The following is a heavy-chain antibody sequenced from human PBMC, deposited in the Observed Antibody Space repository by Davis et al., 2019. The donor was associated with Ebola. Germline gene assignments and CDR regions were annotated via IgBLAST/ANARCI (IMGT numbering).Heavy chain of an antibody. D-gene: IGHD2-21*02. Sequence: AASVKVSCKASGYTFTSYAINWVRQAPGQGLEWMGWMNPNSGNTGYAQKFQGRVTMTRNTSISTAYMELSSLRSEDTAVYYCARVKRNCGGDCYADYWGQGTLVTVSS. CDR2: MNPNSGNT. CDR1: GYTFTSYA. J-gene: IGHJ4*02. CDR3: ARVKRNCGGDCYADY. V-gene: IGHV1-8*01.